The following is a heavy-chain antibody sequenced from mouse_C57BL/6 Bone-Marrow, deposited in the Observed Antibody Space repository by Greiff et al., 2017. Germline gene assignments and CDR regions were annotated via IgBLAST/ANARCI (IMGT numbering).Heavy chain of an antibody. CDR1: GFNIKDYS. J-gene: IGHJ1*03. CDR3: APSTEGAPYWYFDV. Sequence: VQLQQSGAELVKPGASVKLSCTASGFNIKDYSMPWVKQRTEQGLEWIGRIDPADGETNYAPKFQGQATITADTSSNTAYLQLSSLTSEDTAVYDCAPSTEGAPYWYFDVWGTGTTVTVSS. D-gene: IGHD1-1*01. CDR2: IDPADGET. V-gene: IGHV14-2*01.